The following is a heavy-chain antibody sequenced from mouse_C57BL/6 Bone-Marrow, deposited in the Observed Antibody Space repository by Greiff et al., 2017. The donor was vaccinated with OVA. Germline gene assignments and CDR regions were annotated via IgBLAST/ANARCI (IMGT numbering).Heavy chain of an antibody. V-gene: IGHV3-6*01. CDR3: ARDSALNWYFDV. CDR1: GYSITSGYY. J-gene: IGHJ1*03. D-gene: IGHD6-1*01. Sequence: EVQLQESGPGLVKPSQSLSLTCSVTGYSITSGYYWNWIRQFPGNKLEWMGYISYDGSNNYNPSLKNRISITRDTSKNQFFLKLNSVTTEDTATYYCARDSALNWYFDVWGTGTTVTVSS. CDR2: ISYDGSN.